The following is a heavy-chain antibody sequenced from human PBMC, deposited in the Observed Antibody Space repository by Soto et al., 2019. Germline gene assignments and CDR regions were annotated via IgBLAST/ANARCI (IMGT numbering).Heavy chain of an antibody. Sequence: QVQLVESGGGLVKPGGSLRLSCAASGFTFSDYYMSWIRQAPGKGLEWVSYISSSSSYTNYADSVKGRFTISRDNAKNSLYLQMNSLRAEDTAVYYCARVIFGDLQDWFDPWGQGTLVTVSS. J-gene: IGHJ5*02. CDR3: ARVIFGDLQDWFDP. V-gene: IGHV3-11*05. CDR2: ISSSSSYT. CDR1: GFTFSDYY. D-gene: IGHD4-17*01.